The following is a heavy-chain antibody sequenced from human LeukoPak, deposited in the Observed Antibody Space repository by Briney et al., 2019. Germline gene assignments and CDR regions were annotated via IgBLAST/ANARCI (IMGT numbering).Heavy chain of an antibody. CDR1: GFTFSSYS. CDR2: ISGSGGST. Sequence: GGSLRLSCAASGFTFSSYSMNWVRQAPGKGLEWVSAISGSGGSTYYADSVKGRFTISRDNSKNTLYLQMNSLRAEDTAVYYCAKDFRRYYDSSGYSAFDIWGQGTMVTVSS. D-gene: IGHD3-22*01. CDR3: AKDFRRYYDSSGYSAFDI. J-gene: IGHJ3*02. V-gene: IGHV3-23*01.